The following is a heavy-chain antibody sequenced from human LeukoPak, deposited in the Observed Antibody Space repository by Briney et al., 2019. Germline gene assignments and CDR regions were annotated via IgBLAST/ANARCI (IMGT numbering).Heavy chain of an antibody. D-gene: IGHD4-17*01. CDR1: GFTFSHPW. V-gene: IGHV3-15*01. Sequence: GESLKISCAASGFTFSHPWMSWVRQAPGKGLEWVGRIKSKTHGGTADYAAPVKGRFTISRDDSKNTLYLQMNSLNSEDTAVYYCAMEDSGARAWGQGTLVTVSS. CDR3: AMEDSGARA. CDR2: IKSKTHGGTA. J-gene: IGHJ4*02.